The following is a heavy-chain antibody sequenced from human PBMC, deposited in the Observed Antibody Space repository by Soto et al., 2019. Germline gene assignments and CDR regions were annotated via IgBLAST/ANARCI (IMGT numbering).Heavy chain of an antibody. CDR2: ISSSGSTI. D-gene: IGHD3-10*01. V-gene: IGHV3-11*01. CDR3: ARGGITMVRGVIIGYYGMDV. Sequence: QVQLVESGGGLVKPGGSLRLSCAASGFTFSDYYMSWIRQAPGKGLEWVSYISSSGSTIYYADSVKGRFTISRDNAKNSLYLQMNSLRAEDTAVYYCARGGITMVRGVIIGYYGMDVWGQGTTVTVSS. J-gene: IGHJ6*02. CDR1: GFTFSDYY.